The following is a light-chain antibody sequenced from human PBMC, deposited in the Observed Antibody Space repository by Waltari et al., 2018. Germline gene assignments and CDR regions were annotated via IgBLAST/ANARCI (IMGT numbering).Light chain of an antibody. V-gene: IGKV2-30*01. CDR1: QSLVCSDGNTY. CDR3: MQGSHWPPWT. J-gene: IGKJ1*01. CDR2: KVS. Sequence: DVVMTQSPLSLPVTLGQPASISCRSSQSLVCSDGNTYLSWFQQRPGKSPRRLIYKVSNRDSGVPDRFSGSGSGTDFTLKISRVEAEDVGVYYCMQGSHWPPWTFGQGTKVEIK.